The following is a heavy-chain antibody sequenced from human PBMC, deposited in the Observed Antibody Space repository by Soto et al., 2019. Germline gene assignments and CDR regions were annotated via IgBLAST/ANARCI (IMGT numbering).Heavy chain of an antibody. J-gene: IGHJ4*02. Sequence: GGSLRLSCAASGFTFCTYSMNWVRQAPGKGLEWVSYISSTSSTIYYADSVKGRFTISRDNAKNSLYLQMNSLRADDTAVYYCTRDSSYWGQGALVTVSS. V-gene: IGHV3-48*01. D-gene: IGHD6-19*01. CDR3: TRDSSY. CDR1: GFTFCTYS. CDR2: ISSTSSTI.